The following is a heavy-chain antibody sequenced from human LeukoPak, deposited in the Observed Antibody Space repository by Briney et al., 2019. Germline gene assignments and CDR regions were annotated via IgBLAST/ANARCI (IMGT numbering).Heavy chain of an antibody. CDR3: ARGGTNWGYYFDY. Sequence: GASVKVSCKASGYTFTGYYMHWVRQAPGQGLEWMGWINPNSGGTNYAQKFQGRATMTRDTSISTAYMELSRLRSDDTAVYYCARGGTNWGYYFDYWGQGTLVTVSS. CDR1: GYTFTGYY. V-gene: IGHV1-2*02. CDR2: INPNSGGT. D-gene: IGHD7-27*01. J-gene: IGHJ4*02.